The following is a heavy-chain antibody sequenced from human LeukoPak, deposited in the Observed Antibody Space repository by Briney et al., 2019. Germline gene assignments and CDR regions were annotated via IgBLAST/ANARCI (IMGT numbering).Heavy chain of an antibody. Sequence: SETLSLTCTVSGGSIRSSYYYWGWIRQPPGKGLEWIGSIYDSGSTYYNPSLKSRVTISVDTSKNQFSLKLNSVTAADTAVYYCARLTRRSGNYFDYWGQGTLVTVSS. V-gene: IGHV4-39*01. CDR3: ARLTRRSGNYFDY. D-gene: IGHD1-1*01. CDR1: GGSIRSSYYY. J-gene: IGHJ4*02. CDR2: IYDSGST.